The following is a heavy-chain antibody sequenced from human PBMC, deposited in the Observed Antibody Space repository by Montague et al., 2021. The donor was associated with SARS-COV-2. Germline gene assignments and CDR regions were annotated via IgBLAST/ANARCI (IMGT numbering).Heavy chain of an antibody. CDR1: GGSITGFS. D-gene: IGHD6-6*01. J-gene: IGHJ4*02. V-gene: IGHV4-4*07. Sequence: ETLSLTCAVSGGSITGFSWSWVRQPAGKGLEWIGRVTTSGTTNYSPSLRSRVTMSVGTSKNQFSLNLNSVTAADTAIYYCARTPTRPLSLDSWGQGTLVTVSS. CDR2: VTTSGTT. CDR3: ARTPTRPLSLDS.